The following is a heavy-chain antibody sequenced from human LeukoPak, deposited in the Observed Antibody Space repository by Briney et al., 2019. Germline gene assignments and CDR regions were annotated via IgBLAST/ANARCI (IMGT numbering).Heavy chain of an antibody. CDR1: GFTFRYYE. J-gene: IGHJ4*02. CDR3: ARDPFREYDRSGYFDL. V-gene: IGHV3-48*03. CDR2: VSSSGSTR. D-gene: IGHD3-22*01. Sequence: GGPLRLPCTPSGFTFRYYEMKWVRQAPRRGVEGVSYVSSSGSTRYYAASVKGRITISRENAKNSLHLQMNSVRAEDTAVYYCARDPFREYDRSGYFDLWGQGTPLSVSS.